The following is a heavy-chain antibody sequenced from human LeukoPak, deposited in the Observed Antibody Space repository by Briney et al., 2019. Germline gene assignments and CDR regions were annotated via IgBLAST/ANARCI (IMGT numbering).Heavy chain of an antibody. CDR2: IYYSGST. CDR1: GGSISSSSYS. J-gene: IGHJ5*02. CDR3: ARGLAYCGGDCYQT. V-gene: IGHV4-39*01. D-gene: IGHD2-21*02. Sequence: SETLSLTCTVSGGSISSSSYSWGWIRQPPGKGLEWIGSIYYSGSTYYNPSLKSRVTISVDTSKNQFSLKLSSVIAADTAVYYCARGLAYCGGDCYQTWGQGTLVTVSS.